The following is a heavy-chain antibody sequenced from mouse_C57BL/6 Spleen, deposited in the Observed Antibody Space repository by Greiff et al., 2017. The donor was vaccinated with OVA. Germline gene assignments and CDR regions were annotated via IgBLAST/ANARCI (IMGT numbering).Heavy chain of an antibody. Sequence: EVQLVESGGDLVKPGGSLKLSCAASGFTFSSYGMSWVRQTPDKRLEWVATISSGGSYTYYPDSVKGRFTISRDNAKNTLYLQMSSLKSEDTAMYYCGRDYDYDEGYFDVWGTGTTVTVSS. CDR2: ISSGGSYT. CDR3: GRDYDYDEGYFDV. D-gene: IGHD2-4*01. CDR1: GFTFSSYG. J-gene: IGHJ1*03. V-gene: IGHV5-6*01.